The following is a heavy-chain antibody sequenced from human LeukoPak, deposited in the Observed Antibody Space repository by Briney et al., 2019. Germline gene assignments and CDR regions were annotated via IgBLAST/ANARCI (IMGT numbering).Heavy chain of an antibody. V-gene: IGHV4-59*12. CDR2: IYYSGST. J-gene: IGHJ6*02. CDR1: GGSISSYY. D-gene: IGHD3-16*01. Sequence: SETLSLTCTVSGGSISSYYWSWIRQPPGKGLEWIGYIYYSGSTNYNPSLKSRVTISVDKSKNQFSLKLSSVTAADTAVYYCARFGAQDYYYGMDVWGQGTTVTVSS. CDR3: ARFGAQDYYYGMDV.